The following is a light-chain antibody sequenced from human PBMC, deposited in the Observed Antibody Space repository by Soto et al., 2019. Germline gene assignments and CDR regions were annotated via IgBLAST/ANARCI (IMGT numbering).Light chain of an antibody. J-gene: IGKJ2*01. Sequence: DIQMTQFPSSVSASVGDSVTITCRASQGISFWLAWYQQKPGKAPRLLIYGASTLQNGLPSRFRGGGGGTDFTLTISSLQPEDSATYYCLQSNSYPFNFGQGTKLEIK. CDR2: GAS. CDR3: LQSNSYPFN. V-gene: IGKV1-12*01. CDR1: QGISFW.